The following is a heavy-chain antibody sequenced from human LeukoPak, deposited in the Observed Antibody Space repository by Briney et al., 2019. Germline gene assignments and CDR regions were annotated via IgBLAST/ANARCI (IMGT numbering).Heavy chain of an antibody. V-gene: IGHV1-24*01. Sequence: ASVKVSCKVSGYTLTELSMHWVRQAPGEGLEWMGGFDPGDGETIYAQKFQGRVTMTEDTSTDTAYMELSSLRSEDTAVYYCATLDARAHPNWGQGTLVTVSS. CDR1: GYTLTELS. D-gene: IGHD3-9*01. CDR3: ATLDARAHPN. J-gene: IGHJ4*02. CDR2: FDPGDGET.